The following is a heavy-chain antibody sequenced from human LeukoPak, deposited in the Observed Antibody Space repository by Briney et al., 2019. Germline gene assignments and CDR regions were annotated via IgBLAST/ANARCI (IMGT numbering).Heavy chain of an antibody. Sequence: GGSLILSRAASGFTFAGYAMSWVRQAPGKGLEWVSAISGSGGSTYYADSVKGRFTISRDNSKNTLYLQMNSLRAEDTAVYYCAKDYVRGDYWGQGTLVTVSS. CDR1: GFTFAGYA. CDR2: ISGSGGST. V-gene: IGHV3-23*01. CDR3: AKDYVRGDY. J-gene: IGHJ4*02. D-gene: IGHD3-16*01.